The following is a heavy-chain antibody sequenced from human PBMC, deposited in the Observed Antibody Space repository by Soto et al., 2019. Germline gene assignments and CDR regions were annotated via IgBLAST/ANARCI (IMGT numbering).Heavy chain of an antibody. V-gene: IGHV1-69*02. D-gene: IGHD2-15*01. CDR3: ARGYCSGGSCYTGDYYYDMDV. CDR2: VIPILGIA. J-gene: IGHJ6*03. CDR1: GGTFSSYT. Sequence: QVQLVHSGAEVKKPGSSVKVSCKASGGTFSSYTISWVRQAPGQGLEWMGRVIPILGIANYAQKFQGRVTITADKSTSTAYMELSSLRSEDADLYYCARGYCSGGSCYTGDYYYDMDVWGKGTTVTVFS.